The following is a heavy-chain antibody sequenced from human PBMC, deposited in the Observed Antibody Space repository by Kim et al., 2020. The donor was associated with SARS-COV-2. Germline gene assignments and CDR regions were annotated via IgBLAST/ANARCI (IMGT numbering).Heavy chain of an antibody. Sequence: YTTYADSVKGRFTISRDNTKNSLYLQMNSLRAEDTAVYYCSRLYNYYFDYWGQGTLVTVSS. CDR3: SRLYNYYFDY. J-gene: IGHJ4*02. CDR2: YT. D-gene: IGHD3-10*01. V-gene: IGHV3-11*03.